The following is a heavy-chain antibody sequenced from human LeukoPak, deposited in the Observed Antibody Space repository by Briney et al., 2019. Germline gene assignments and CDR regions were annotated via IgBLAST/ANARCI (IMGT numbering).Heavy chain of an antibody. J-gene: IGHJ4*02. CDR3: ARHQLMITFGGVIVDYFDY. D-gene: IGHD3-16*02. CDR2: MYSSGST. Sequence: PSETLSLTCTVSGGSIIISSYYWGWIRQPPGKGLEWIGSMYSSGSTYYNPSLKSRVIISVDTSKNQFSLKLSSVTAADTAVYYCARHQLMITFGGVIVDYFDYWGQGTLVTVSS. CDR1: GGSIIISSYY. V-gene: IGHV4-39*01.